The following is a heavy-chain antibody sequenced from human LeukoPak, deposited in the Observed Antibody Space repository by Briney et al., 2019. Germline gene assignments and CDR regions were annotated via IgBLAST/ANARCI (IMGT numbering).Heavy chain of an antibody. J-gene: IGHJ3*02. D-gene: IGHD5-18*01. V-gene: IGHV3-48*03. CDR2: ISSSGSTI. CDR1: GFTFSSYE. Sequence: GGSLRLSCAASGFTFSSYEMNWVRQAPGKGLEWVSYISSSGSTIYYADSVKGRFTISRDNAKNSLYLQMNSLRAEDTAVYYCARGWDTAEDNDAFDIWGQGTMVTVSS. CDR3: ARGWDTAEDNDAFDI.